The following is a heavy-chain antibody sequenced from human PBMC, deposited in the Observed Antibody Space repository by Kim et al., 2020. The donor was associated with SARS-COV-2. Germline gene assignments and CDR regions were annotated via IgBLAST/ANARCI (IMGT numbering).Heavy chain of an antibody. CDR2: ISGSGGST. V-gene: IGHV3-23*01. J-gene: IGHJ3*02. CDR3: AKVACSGGSCYPYDAFDI. CDR1: GFTFSSYA. Sequence: GGSLRLSCAASGFTFSSYAMSWVRQAPGKGLEWVSAISGSGGSTYYADSVKGRFTISRDNSKNTLYLQMNSLRAEDTAVYYCAKVACSGGSCYPYDAFDIWGQGTMVTVS. D-gene: IGHD2-15*01.